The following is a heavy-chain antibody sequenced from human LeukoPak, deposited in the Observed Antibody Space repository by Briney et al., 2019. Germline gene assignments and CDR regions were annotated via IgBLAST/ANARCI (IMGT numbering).Heavy chain of an antibody. J-gene: IGHJ3*02. CDR2: ISGGGTTI. V-gene: IGHV3-48*03. Sequence: GGSLRLSCASSGFTFSSYEMNWVRQAPRQGLEWVSYISGGGTTIFYADSVKGRFTISRDNAGNSLYLHMNSLRAEDTAVYYCATETENSNYDAFDIWDQGTMVTVSS. D-gene: IGHD4-11*01. CDR3: ATETENSNYDAFDI. CDR1: GFTFSSYE.